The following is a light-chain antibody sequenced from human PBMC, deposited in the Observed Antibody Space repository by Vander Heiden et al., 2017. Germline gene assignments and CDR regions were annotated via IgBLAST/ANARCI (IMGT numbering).Light chain of an antibody. CDR2: EIS. CDR3: LLSYNGVRV. V-gene: IGLV7-46*01. J-gene: IGLJ3*02. CDR1: TGAVTFGHY. Sequence: QAVVTHDPSVPVSTAGTVTLTCGSSTGAVTFGHYPYWFQQRPGQAPRTLIYEISNKHSWTPARFSGSLLGDKAALTLSGAQPEDEADYYCLLSYNGVRVFGGGTKLTVL.